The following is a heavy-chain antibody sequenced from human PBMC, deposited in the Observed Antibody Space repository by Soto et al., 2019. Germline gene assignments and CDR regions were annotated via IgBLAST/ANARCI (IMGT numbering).Heavy chain of an antibody. CDR1: GFTFSRYA. CDR3: EKDGKMRTKVWFPAGYGMDV. D-gene: IGHD3-10*01. V-gene: IGHV3-23*01. CDR2: ISVSGDNT. Sequence: GGSLRLSCAASGFTFSRYAMNWVRQAPGRGLQWISGISVSGDNTSYVESVRGRFTVYRDNSKNTLYLQMNNLRAEDTALYYCEKDGKMRTKVWFPAGYGMDVWGKGTTVTISS. J-gene: IGHJ6*04.